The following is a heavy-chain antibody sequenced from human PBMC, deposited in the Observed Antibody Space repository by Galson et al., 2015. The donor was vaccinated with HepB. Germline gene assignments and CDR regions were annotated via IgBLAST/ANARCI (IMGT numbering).Heavy chain of an antibody. CDR3: ARYRANYYDSSGYFEGGAFDI. Sequence: SVKVSCKASGYTFTSYATNWVRQAPGQGLEWMGWINTNTGNPTYAQGFTGRFVFSLDTSVSTAYLQISSLKAEDTAVYYCARYRANYYDSSGYFEGGAFDIWGQGTMVTVSS. D-gene: IGHD3-22*01. J-gene: IGHJ3*02. CDR2: INTNTGNP. CDR1: GYTFTSYA. V-gene: IGHV7-4-1*02.